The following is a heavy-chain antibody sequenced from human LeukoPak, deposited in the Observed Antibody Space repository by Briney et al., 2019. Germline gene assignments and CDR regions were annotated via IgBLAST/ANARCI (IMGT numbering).Heavy chain of an antibody. V-gene: IGHV4-34*01. CDR1: GGSFSGYY. CDR3: ARDPRRPLLWFGDHNWDYYYYGMDV. Sequence: SETLSLTCAVYGGSFSGYYWSWIRQPPGKGLEWIGEIYHSGSANYNPSLKSRVTISVDKSKNQFSLKLSSVTAADTAVYYCARDPRRPLLWFGDHNWDYYYYGMDVWGQGTTVTVSS. CDR2: IYHSGSA. J-gene: IGHJ6*02. D-gene: IGHD3-10*01.